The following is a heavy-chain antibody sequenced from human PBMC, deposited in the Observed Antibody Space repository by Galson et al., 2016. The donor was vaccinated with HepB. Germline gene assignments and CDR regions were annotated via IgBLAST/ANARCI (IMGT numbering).Heavy chain of an antibody. D-gene: IGHD6-19*01. CDR3: TKTGSGWYFDY. CDR2: ISYDGRKI. J-gene: IGHJ4*02. CDR1: GFTFTSRA. V-gene: IGHV3-30-3*02. Sequence: SLRLSCAASGFTFTSRAMHWVRQAPGKGLEWVAVISYDGRKIFYAASVRGRFSLSRDHSKNTLFLQMNSLRAEDTAVYYCTKTGSGWYFDYWGQGTLVTVSS.